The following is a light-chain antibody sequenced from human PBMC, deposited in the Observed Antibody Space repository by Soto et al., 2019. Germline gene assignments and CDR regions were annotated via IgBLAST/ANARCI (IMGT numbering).Light chain of an antibody. CDR1: TSNFGGNS. CDR3: VAWDDRLDGPV. J-gene: IGLJ2*01. CDR2: SNN. V-gene: IGLV1-44*01. Sequence: QSVLTQPPSASGTPGQRVIISCSGSTSNFGGNSANWYQQFPGTAPKVLIYSNNQRPSGVPDRFSGSKSGTSASLAISGLQSEDEADYFCVAWDDRLDGPVFGGGTKLTVL.